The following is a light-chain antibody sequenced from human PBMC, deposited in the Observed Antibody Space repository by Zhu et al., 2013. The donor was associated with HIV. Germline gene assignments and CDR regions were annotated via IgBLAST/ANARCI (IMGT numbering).Light chain of an antibody. CDR2: EVS. J-gene: IGLJ1*01. CDR1: SSDVGGYKY. V-gene: IGLV2-14*01. Sequence: QSALTQPASVSGSPGQSITISCTGTSSDVGGYKYVSWYQQHPGKAPKLMIYEVSNRPSGVSNRFSGSKSGNTASLTISGLQAEDEADYYCSSYTSSNTLLYVFGTGTKVTVL. CDR3: SSYTSSNTLLYV.